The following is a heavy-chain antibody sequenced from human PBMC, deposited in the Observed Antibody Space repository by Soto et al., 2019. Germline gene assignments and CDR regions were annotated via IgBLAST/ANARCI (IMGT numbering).Heavy chain of an antibody. CDR2: IYYSGST. Sequence: SETLSLTCTVSGGSISSGGYYWSWIRQHPGKGLEWIGYIYYSGSTYYNPSLKSRVTISVDTSKNQFSLKLSSVTAADTAVYYCARVGDYIWGSYYFDYWGQGTLVTVSS. CDR3: ARVGDYIWGSYYFDY. J-gene: IGHJ4*02. CDR1: GGSISSGGYY. D-gene: IGHD3-16*01. V-gene: IGHV4-31*03.